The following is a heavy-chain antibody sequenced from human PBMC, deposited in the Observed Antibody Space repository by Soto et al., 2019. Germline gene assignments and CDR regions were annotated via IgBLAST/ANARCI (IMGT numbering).Heavy chain of an antibody. CDR1: GASVSSYY. D-gene: IGHD1-7*01. Sequence: QVQLQQSGPGLVRPSETLSLSCSVSGASVSSYYWSWVRQPLGKGLEWIGYIYYIGAYNYNPSLKSRVTISVDTSKNQFSLKLTSVTAADTAVYYCARTPETRDWLDPWGQGTLVTVSS. J-gene: IGHJ5*02. V-gene: IGHV4-59*02. CDR2: IYYIGAY. CDR3: ARTPETRDWLDP.